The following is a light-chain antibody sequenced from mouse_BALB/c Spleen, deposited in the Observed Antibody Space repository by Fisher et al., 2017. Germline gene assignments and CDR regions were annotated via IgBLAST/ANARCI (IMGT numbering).Light chain of an antibody. CDR2: DTS. CDR1: SSVSY. CDR3: FQGSGYPPT. J-gene: IGKJ5*01. Sequence: DIVLTQTPAIMSASPGEKVTITCSASSSVSYMHWFQQKSSTSPKLWIYDTSKLASGVPGRFSGSGSGNSYSLTISSMEAEDVATYYCFQGSGYPPTFGAGTKLELK. V-gene: IGKV4-63*01.